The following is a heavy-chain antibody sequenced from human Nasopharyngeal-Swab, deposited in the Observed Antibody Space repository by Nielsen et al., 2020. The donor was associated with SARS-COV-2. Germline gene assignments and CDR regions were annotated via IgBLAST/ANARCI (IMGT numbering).Heavy chain of an antibody. CDR2: IHYSGTT. Sequence: PGKGLEWIGTIHYSGTTYYNPSLKSRVTISVDTSKNQFSLKLSSVTAADTAVYYCARGEPWKEWFDPWGQGTLVTVS. J-gene: IGHJ5*02. CDR3: ARGEPWKEWFDP. V-gene: IGHV4-39*07. D-gene: IGHD1-1*01.